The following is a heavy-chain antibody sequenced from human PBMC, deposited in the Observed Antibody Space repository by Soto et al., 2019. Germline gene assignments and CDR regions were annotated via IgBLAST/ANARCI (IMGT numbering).Heavy chain of an antibody. CDR1: GFSLSTSGVG. D-gene: IGHD2-2*01. Sequence: GSGPTLVNPTQTLTLTCTFSGFSLSTSGVGVGWIRQPPGKALEWLALIYWNDDKRYSPSLKSRLTITKDTSKNQVVLTMTNMDPVDTATYYCAHSKGSLGYCSSTSCSYYFDYSGQGTLVTVSS. CDR2: IYWNDDK. V-gene: IGHV2-5*01. CDR3: AHSKGSLGYCSSTSCSYYFDY. J-gene: IGHJ4*02.